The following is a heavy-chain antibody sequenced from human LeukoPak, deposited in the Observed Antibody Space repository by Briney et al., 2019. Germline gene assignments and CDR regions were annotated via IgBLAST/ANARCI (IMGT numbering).Heavy chain of an antibody. V-gene: IGHV1-18*01. CDR3: ARASSVLRYFDWLLPFDY. CDR2: ISAYNGNT. D-gene: IGHD3-9*01. Sequence: ASVKVSCKASGYTFTSYGISWVRQAPGQGLEWMGWISAYNGNTNYAQKLQGRVTMTTGTSTSTAYMELRSLRSDDTAVYYCARASSVLRYFDWLLPFDYWGQGTLVTVSS. CDR1: GYTFTSYG. J-gene: IGHJ4*02.